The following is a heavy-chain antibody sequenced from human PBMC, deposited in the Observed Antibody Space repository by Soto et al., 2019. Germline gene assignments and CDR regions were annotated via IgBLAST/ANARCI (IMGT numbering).Heavy chain of an antibody. CDR1: GGSISSGGYA. V-gene: IGHV4-30-2*01. D-gene: IGHD1-1*01. Sequence: SETLSLTCVVSGGSISSGGYAWNWIRQPPGKGLEWIGYIYHSGYTSYNPSLKSRVTISVDKSKNQFSLKLSFVTAADTAVYYCARDSLTGNEFDPWGQGTLVT. CDR2: IYHSGYT. J-gene: IGHJ5*02. CDR3: ARDSLTGNEFDP.